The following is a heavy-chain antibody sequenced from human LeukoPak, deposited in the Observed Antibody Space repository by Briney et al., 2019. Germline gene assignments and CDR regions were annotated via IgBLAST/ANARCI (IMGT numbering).Heavy chain of an antibody. CDR3: ARDRSDGYNWGGWYYFDY. CDR2: ILPIFGTA. Sequence: ASVKVSCKASGGTFSSYAISWVRQAPGQGLGWMGGILPIFGTANYAQKFQGRVTITTDESTSTAYMELSSLRSEDTAVYYCARDRSDGYNWGGWYYFDYWGQGTLVTVSS. J-gene: IGHJ4*02. CDR1: GGTFSSYA. V-gene: IGHV1-69*05. D-gene: IGHD5-24*01.